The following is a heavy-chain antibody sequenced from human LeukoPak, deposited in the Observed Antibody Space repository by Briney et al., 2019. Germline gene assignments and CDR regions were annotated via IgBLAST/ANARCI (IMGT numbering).Heavy chain of an antibody. Sequence: GGSLRLSCAASGLTFSSYAMSWVRQAPGKWREWVSAISGRGGSTNYADSVKGRFTSSRDNAKIPLYVQMNSRRAEDTAVYYGTKDAGYSGYEETIWGQGTGVSVSS. D-gene: IGHD5-12*01. CDR3: TKDAGYSGYEETI. V-gene: IGHV3-23*01. CDR2: ISGRGGST. CDR1: GLTFSSYA. J-gene: IGHJ4*02.